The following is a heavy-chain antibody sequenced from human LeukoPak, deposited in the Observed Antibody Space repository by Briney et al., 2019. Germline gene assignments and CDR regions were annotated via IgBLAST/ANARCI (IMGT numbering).Heavy chain of an antibody. V-gene: IGHV3-30-3*01. J-gene: IGHJ4*02. CDR3: ARSDTAIGYFDY. Sequence: SGGSLRLSCAASGFTFSSYAMHWVRQAPGKGLEWVAVISYDGSNKYYADSVKGRFTISRDNSKNTLYLQMNSLRAEDTAVYYCARSDTAIGYFDYWGQGTLVTVSS. D-gene: IGHD5-18*01. CDR1: GFTFSSYA. CDR2: ISYDGSNK.